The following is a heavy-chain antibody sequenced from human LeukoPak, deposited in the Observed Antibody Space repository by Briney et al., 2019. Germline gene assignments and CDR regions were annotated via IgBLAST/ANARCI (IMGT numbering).Heavy chain of an antibody. CDR2: LNSDGSIT. CDR1: GFTFSTYW. Sequence: GGSLRLSCAASGFTFSTYWMHWVRQAPGKGLVWVSGLNSDGSITGYVDSVKGRFTISRDNAKNTLYLQMNTLRAEDTAVYHCASLRERSYYARGFDYWGRGTLVTVSS. J-gene: IGHJ4*02. V-gene: IGHV3-74*01. D-gene: IGHD1-26*01. CDR3: ASLRERSYYARGFDY.